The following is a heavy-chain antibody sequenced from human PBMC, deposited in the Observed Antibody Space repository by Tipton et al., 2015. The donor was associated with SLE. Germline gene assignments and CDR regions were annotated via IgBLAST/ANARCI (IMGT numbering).Heavy chain of an antibody. Sequence: SGFTFRSYAMHWVRQAPGKGLEWVAVLWYDENTSYYADSVKGRFTISRDNSKNTLFLQMDSLRAEDTAVYSCARDVRGVGSTGSVDYDDHYMDLWGKGTTVTVS. CDR1: GFTFRSYA. V-gene: IGHV3-33*01. J-gene: IGHJ6*03. D-gene: IGHD1-7*01. CDR2: LWYDENTS. CDR3: ARDVRGVGSTGSVDYDDHYMDL.